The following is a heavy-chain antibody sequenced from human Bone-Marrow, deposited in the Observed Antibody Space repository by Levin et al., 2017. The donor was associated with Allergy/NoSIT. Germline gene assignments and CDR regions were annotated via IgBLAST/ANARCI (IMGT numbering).Heavy chain of an antibody. CDR3: ARVLQYSYYYADV. J-gene: IGHJ6*03. Sequence: PSQTLSLTCTVSGVSITSGSYYWSWIRQPAGKGLEWIGHSYTSGNITYNPSLKSRATIPLDTSKNQFSLKLRSVTAADTAVYYCARVLQYSYYYADVWGKGTMVTVSS. CDR2: SYTSGNI. V-gene: IGHV4-61*09. CDR1: GVSITSGSYY. D-gene: IGHD2-21*01.